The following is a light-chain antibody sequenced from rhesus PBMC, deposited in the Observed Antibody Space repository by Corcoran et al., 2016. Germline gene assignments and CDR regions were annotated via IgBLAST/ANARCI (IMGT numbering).Light chain of an antibody. CDR2: KAS. CDR1: RRINNW. V-gene: IGKV1-22*01. J-gene: IGKJ4*01. Sequence: DIQMTQSPSSLSASVGDTVTITCRASRRINNWLAWYQQNPGKAPNLLIDKASNLQGGCPSRFCGFGSGTDCTLTISSLQSEDFATYDCQQYSSSPLTFGGGTKVELK. CDR3: QQYSSSPLT.